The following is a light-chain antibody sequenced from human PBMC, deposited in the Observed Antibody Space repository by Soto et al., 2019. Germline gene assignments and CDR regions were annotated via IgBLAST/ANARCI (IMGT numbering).Light chain of an antibody. CDR3: QSYDSSLSGYWV. J-gene: IGLJ3*02. CDR1: SSDIGAFNY. V-gene: IGLV2-14*01. CDR2: GVT. Sequence: QSVLTQPASVSGSPGQSITISCTGSSSDIGAFNYVAWYQQHPGKAPKLIIHGVTNRPSGVSSRFSGSKSDYTASLTISGLQAEDEADYYCQSYDSSLSGYWVFGGGTKLTVL.